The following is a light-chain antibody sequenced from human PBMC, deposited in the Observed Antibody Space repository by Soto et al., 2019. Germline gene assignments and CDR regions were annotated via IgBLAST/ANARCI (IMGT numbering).Light chain of an antibody. CDR3: QQRSNWPPIT. CDR1: QSVSIH. Sequence: ETVMTQSPGTLSVSLGERATLSCRASQSVSIHLAWYQQKPGQAPRLLIYDASNRATGIPARFSGSGSGTDFTLTISSLEPEDFAVYYCQQRSNWPPITFGQGTRREIK. V-gene: IGKV3-11*01. CDR2: DAS. J-gene: IGKJ5*01.